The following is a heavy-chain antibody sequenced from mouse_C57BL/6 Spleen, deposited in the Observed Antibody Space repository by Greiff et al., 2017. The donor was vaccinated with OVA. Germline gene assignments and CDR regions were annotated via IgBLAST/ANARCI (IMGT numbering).Heavy chain of an antibody. D-gene: IGHD1-1*01. Sequence: EVQLQQSGPELVKPGASVKISCKASGYSFTDYNMNWVKQSNGKSLEWIGVINPNYGTTSYNQKFKGKATLTVDQSSSTAYMQLNSLTSEDSAVYDCATITTVVAHRAMDDWGQGTSVTVSS. CDR3: ATITTVVAHRAMDD. V-gene: IGHV1-39*01. CDR2: INPNYGTT. CDR1: GYSFTDYN. J-gene: IGHJ4*01.